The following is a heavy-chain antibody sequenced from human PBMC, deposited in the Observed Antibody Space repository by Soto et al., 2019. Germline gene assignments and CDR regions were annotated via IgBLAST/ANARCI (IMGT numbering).Heavy chain of an antibody. V-gene: IGHV4-34*01. Sequence: PSETLSLTCAVYGGSFSGYYWSWIRQPPGKGLEWIGEINHSGSTNYNPSLKSRVTISVDTSKNQFSLKLSSVTAADTAVYYCARGSIAVAGRNYYYYYGMDVWGQGTTVTV. CDR1: GGSFSGYY. D-gene: IGHD6-19*01. J-gene: IGHJ6*02. CDR2: INHSGST. CDR3: ARGSIAVAGRNYYYYYGMDV.